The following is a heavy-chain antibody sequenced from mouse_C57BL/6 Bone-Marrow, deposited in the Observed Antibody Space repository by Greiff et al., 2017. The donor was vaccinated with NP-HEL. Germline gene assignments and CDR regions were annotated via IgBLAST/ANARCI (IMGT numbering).Heavy chain of an antibody. D-gene: IGHD1-1*01. Sequence: EVQVVESGEGLVKPGGSLKLSCAASGFTFSSYAMSWVRQTPEKRLEWVAYISSGGDYIYYADTVKGRFTISRDNARNTLYLQMSSLKSEDTAMYYCTRDGSSYDYHAMDYWGQGTSVTVSS. CDR1: GFTFSSYA. CDR3: TRDGSSYDYHAMDY. CDR2: ISSGGDYI. J-gene: IGHJ4*01. V-gene: IGHV5-9-1*02.